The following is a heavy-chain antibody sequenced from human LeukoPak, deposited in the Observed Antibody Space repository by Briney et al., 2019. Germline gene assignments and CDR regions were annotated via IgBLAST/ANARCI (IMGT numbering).Heavy chain of an antibody. CDR1: GYTFSSFG. D-gene: IGHD3-16*01. J-gene: IGHJ4*02. Sequence: AASVKVSCKTSGYTFSSFGITWVRQAPGQGLEWVGWISAYSGNTNYGQILQDRVTMTTDTSTSTAYMELKSLRSDDTAVYYCVRTSQSYGLLSGSDLGYWGQGTLVTVSS. CDR3: VRTSQSYGLLSGSDLGY. CDR2: ISAYSGNT. V-gene: IGHV1-18*01.